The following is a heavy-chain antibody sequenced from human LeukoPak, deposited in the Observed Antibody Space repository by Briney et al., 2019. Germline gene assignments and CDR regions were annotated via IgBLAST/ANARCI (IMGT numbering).Heavy chain of an antibody. V-gene: IGHV1-69-2*01. D-gene: IGHD2-15*01. J-gene: IGHJ4*02. CDR1: GYTFTDYY. CDR2: VEPEDGET. CDR3: AAYQHTPCSGGSCYPDPIDY. Sequence: GASVKVSCKVSGYTFTDYYMHWVQQAPGKGLEWMGLVEPEDGETIYAEKFQGRVTITADTSKDTAYMELSSLRSEDTAVYYCAAYQHTPCSGGSCYPDPIDYWGQGTLVTVSS.